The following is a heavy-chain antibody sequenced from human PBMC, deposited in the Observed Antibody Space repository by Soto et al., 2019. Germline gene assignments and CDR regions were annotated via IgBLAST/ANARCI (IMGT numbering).Heavy chain of an antibody. Sequence: QVQLVQSGAEVKKPGDSVKVSCKASGYTFTSYYMHWVRQAPGQGLEWMGIINLSGGSTSYAQKFQGRVTMTRDTSTSTVYMELSSLRSEDTAVYYCARGYDFWSGSYYMDVWGKGTTVTVSS. CDR1: GYTFTSYY. CDR2: INLSGGST. V-gene: IGHV1-46*03. CDR3: ARGYDFWSGSYYMDV. J-gene: IGHJ6*03. D-gene: IGHD3-3*01.